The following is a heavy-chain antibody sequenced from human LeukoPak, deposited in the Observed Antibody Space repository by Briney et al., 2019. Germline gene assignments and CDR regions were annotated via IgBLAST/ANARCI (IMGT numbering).Heavy chain of an antibody. V-gene: IGHV4-59*02. Sequence: PSETLSLTCTVSGASVSSYYWSWIRQPPGKGLEWIGFVYYSGSTNYNPSLKSRVSTSVDTAKNQFSLKLSSVTAADTAVYYCARGDRYYDILTGYYSYYFDYWGQGTLVTVSS. D-gene: IGHD3-9*01. CDR2: VYYSGST. CDR1: GASVSSYY. CDR3: ARGDRYYDILTGYYSYYFDY. J-gene: IGHJ4*02.